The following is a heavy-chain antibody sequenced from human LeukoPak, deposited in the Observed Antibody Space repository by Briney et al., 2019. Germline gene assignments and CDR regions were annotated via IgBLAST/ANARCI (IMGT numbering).Heavy chain of an antibody. Sequence: GGSLRLSCAASGFTFSSYGMSWVRQAPGKGLEWVSGISGSGGSTYYADSVKGRFTISRDNSKNTLYLRMNSLKTEDTAVYYCTTGGYYDYVWGSYRPYYFDYWGQGTLVTVSS. CDR1: GFTFSSYG. J-gene: IGHJ4*02. V-gene: IGHV3-23*01. CDR3: TTGGYYDYVWGSYRPYYFDY. D-gene: IGHD3-16*02. CDR2: ISGSGGST.